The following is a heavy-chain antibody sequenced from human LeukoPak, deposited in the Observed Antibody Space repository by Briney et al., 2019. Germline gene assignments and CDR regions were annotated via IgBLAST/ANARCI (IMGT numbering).Heavy chain of an antibody. D-gene: IGHD7-27*01. J-gene: IGHJ4*02. CDR1: GYTFTSYG. Sequence: ASVTVSCKATGYTFTSYGISWVRQAPGQGLEWMGWISSNSDNTNYAQKLQGRVTMTTDTSRSTAYMELRSLRSDDTALYFCARDWGSIKVIADYWGQGTLVSVSS. V-gene: IGHV1-18*01. CDR2: ISSNSDNT. CDR3: ARDWGSIKVIADY.